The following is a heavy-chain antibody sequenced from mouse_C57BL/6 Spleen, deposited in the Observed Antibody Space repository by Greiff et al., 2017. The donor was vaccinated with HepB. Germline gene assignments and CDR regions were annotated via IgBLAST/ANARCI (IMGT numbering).Heavy chain of an antibody. CDR2: IRLKSDNYAT. CDR3: TPHYYGSSHHYYAMDY. V-gene: IGHV6-3*01. D-gene: IGHD1-1*01. J-gene: IGHJ4*01. CDR1: GFTFSNYW. Sequence: EVHLVESGGGLVQPGGSMKLSCVASGFTFSNYWMNWVRQSPEKGLEWVAQIRLKSDNYATHYAESVKGRFTISRDDSKSSVYLQMNNLRAEDTGIYYCTPHYYGSSHHYYAMDYWGQGTSVTVSS.